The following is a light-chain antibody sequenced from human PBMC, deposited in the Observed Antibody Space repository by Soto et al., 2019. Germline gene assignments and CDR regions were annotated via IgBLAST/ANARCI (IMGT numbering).Light chain of an antibody. J-gene: IGLJ3*02. CDR1: SSDVGGYNY. CDR3: SSYTSSTTWV. CDR2: EVS. Sequence: QSALTQPASVSGSPGQSITISCTGTSSDVGGYNYVSWYQQHPGRAPRRVIYEVSNRPSGVSNRFSGSKSGNTASLTISGLQADDEADYFCSSYTSSTTWVFGGGTQLTVL. V-gene: IGLV2-14*03.